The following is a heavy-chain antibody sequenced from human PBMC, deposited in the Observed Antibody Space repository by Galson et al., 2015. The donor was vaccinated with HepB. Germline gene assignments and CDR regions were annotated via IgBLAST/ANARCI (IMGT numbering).Heavy chain of an antibody. CDR3: ARVLQQQLALDY. V-gene: IGHV3-48*03. CDR2: ISSSGSTI. J-gene: IGHJ4*02. Sequence: LRLSCAAYGFTFSSYEMNWVRQAPGKGLEWVSYISSSGSTIYYADSVKGRFTISRDNAKNSLYLQMNSLRAEDTAVYYCARVLQQQLALDYWGQGTLVTVSS. CDR1: GFTFSSYE. D-gene: IGHD6-13*01.